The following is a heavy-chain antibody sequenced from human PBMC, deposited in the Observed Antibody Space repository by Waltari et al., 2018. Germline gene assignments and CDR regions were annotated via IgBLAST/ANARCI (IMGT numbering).Heavy chain of an antibody. J-gene: IGHJ5*02. CDR1: GGSITSNW. CDR3: ARDGPIAVAGAPNWFDP. D-gene: IGHD6-19*01. Sequence: VQLEESGPGLVKTSGTLSLSCAVSGGSITSNWWSWVRQPPGKGLDWVANIKQEGSEKYYVDSVKGRVTISRDNAKNSLYLQMNSLRVEDTAVYYCARDGPIAVAGAPNWFDPWGQGTLVTVSS. CDR2: IKQEGSEK. V-gene: IGHV3-7*01.